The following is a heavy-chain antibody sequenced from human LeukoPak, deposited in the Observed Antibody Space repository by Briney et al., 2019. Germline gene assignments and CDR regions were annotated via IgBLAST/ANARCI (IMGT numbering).Heavy chain of an antibody. J-gene: IGHJ5*02. D-gene: IGHD4-17*01. V-gene: IGHV3-48*03. Sequence: GGSLRLSCAASGFTFSSYEMNWVRQAPGKGLEWVSYISSGGSTIYYADSMKGRFTISRDNAKNSLYLQMNSLRAEDTAVYYCARTMTTEGFDPWGQGTLVTVSS. CDR3: ARTMTTEGFDP. CDR2: ISSGGSTI. CDR1: GFTFSSYE.